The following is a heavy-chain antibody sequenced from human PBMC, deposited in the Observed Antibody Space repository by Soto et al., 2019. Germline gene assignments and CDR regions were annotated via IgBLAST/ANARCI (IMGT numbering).Heavy chain of an antibody. CDR3: TRHLGELSCPRAFDI. Sequence: EVQLVESGGGLVQPGGSLKLSCAASGFTVSGSAVHWVRQASGKGLEWVGRIRSKTNRSATAYAASVKGRFTISRDDSKNTAYLQMNSLKTEDTAVYYGTRHLGELSCPRAFDIGGQGTMVTVSS. CDR2: IRSKTNRSAT. V-gene: IGHV3-73*01. J-gene: IGHJ3*02. CDR1: GFTVSGSA. D-gene: IGHD3-16*02.